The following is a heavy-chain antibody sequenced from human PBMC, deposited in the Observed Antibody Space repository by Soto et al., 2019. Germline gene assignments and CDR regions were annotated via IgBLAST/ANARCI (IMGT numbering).Heavy chain of an antibody. D-gene: IGHD1-26*01. V-gene: IGHV3-53*02. CDR3: AKKPPSSIQGWAFGMDV. CDR1: GFSVTTNY. J-gene: IGHJ6*02. CDR2: TFTGGST. Sequence: EVQLVETGGGLIQPGGSLRLSCLASGFSVTTNYIIWVRQPPGKGLEWVSTTFTGGSTHYADSVKGRFSISRANAKNPVYLQMNNLRVEDTAVYYCAKKPPSSIQGWAFGMDVWVQGTTVSVSS.